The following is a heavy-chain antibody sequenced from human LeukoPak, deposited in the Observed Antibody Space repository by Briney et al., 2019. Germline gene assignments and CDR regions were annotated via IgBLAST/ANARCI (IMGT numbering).Heavy chain of an antibody. D-gene: IGHD3-10*01. CDR3: ARVTYGSGTYGAFDY. V-gene: IGHV3-23*01. Sequence: GGSLRLSCAASGFTFSKYGMSWVRQAPGKGLEWVSGIRGSGGSTDYADSVKGRFTISRDNSKNTLYLQMNSLRAEDTAVYYCARVTYGSGTYGAFDYWGQGTLVTVSS. J-gene: IGHJ4*02. CDR2: IRGSGGST. CDR1: GFTFSKYG.